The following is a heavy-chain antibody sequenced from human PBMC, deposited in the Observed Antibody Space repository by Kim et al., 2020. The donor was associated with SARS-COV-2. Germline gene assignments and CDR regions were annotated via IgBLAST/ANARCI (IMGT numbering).Heavy chain of an antibody. CDR3: AKDSGYDLGYAAFDI. Sequence: SVKVSCKAFGGTFRNYAINWVRLAPGQGLEWMGGIIPIFGTANYAQKFQGRVTITADESTATAYMELSSLRSEDTAVYYCAKDSGYDLGYAAFDIWGQGTMVTVSS. D-gene: IGHD5-12*01. J-gene: IGHJ3*02. CDR2: IIPIFGTA. CDR1: GGTFRNYA. V-gene: IGHV1-69*13.